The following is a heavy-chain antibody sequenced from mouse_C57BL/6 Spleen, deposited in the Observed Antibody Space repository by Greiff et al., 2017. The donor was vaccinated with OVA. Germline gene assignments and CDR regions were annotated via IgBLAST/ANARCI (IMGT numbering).Heavy chain of an antibody. V-gene: IGHV1-78*01. J-gene: IGHJ3*01. D-gene: IGHD3-2*02. CDR3: ARPERETAQATGVAY. CDR2: IYPRDGST. Sequence: QVQLQQSDAELVKPGASVKISCKVSGYTFTDHTIHWMKQRPEQGLEWIGYIYPRDGSTKYNEKFKGKATLTADKSSSTAYMQLNSLTSEDSAVYFCARPERETAQATGVAYWGQGTLVTVSA. CDR1: GYTFTDHT.